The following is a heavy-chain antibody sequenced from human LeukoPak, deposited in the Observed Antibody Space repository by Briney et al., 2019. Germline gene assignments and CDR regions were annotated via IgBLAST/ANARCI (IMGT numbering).Heavy chain of an antibody. CDR1: GFTFSSYS. Sequence: GGSLRLSCAASGFTFSSYSMNWVRQAPGKGLEWVSSISSSSSYIYYADSVKGRFAFSRDNAKNSLYLQMNSLRAEDTAVYSCARDPYNYYDSSGYYYWGQGTLVTVSS. V-gene: IGHV3-21*01. CDR3: ARDPYNYYDSSGYYY. D-gene: IGHD3-22*01. J-gene: IGHJ4*02. CDR2: ISSSSSYI.